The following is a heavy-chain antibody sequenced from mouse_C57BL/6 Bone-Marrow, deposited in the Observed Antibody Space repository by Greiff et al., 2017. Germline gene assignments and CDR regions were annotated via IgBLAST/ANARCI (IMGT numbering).Heavy chain of an antibody. V-gene: IGHV2-4*01. CDR3: AKNSKRAMDY. D-gene: IGHD2-5*01. CDR2: IWSSGST. Sequence: VQLQQSGPGLVQPSQSLSITCTVSGFSLTSYGVHWVRQPPGKGLEWLGVIWSSGSTDYNAAFISRLSISKDNSKSQVFFKMNSLQADDTAIYYCAKNSKRAMDYWGQGTSVTVSS. J-gene: IGHJ4*01. CDR1: GFSLTSYG.